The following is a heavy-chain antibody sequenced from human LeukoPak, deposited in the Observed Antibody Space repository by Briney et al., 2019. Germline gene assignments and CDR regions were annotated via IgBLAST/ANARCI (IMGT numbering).Heavy chain of an antibody. Sequence: SETLSLTCAVSGGSISNYFWSWIRQPPGKGLEWIGYISYSGSTNYNPSLKSRVTISVDTSKNQFSLKLSSVTAADTAVYYCAGGPKGFDYWGQGTLVTVSS. CDR1: GGSISNYF. J-gene: IGHJ4*02. CDR2: ISYSGST. CDR3: AGGPKGFDY. V-gene: IGHV4-59*01.